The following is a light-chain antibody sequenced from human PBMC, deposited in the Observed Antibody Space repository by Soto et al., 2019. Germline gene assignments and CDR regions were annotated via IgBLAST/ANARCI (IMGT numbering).Light chain of an antibody. V-gene: IGLV2-14*03. J-gene: IGLJ1*01. Sequence: QSLLTQPSSLSGSPGQSITISCTGTSSEVVCYNYVSWYQHHPGKAPKLMIYDVSNRPSGVSNRFSGSKSGNTASLTISGLQPEDEADYYCSSYTTSNTRQIVFGTGTKVTVL. CDR3: SSYTTSNTRQIV. CDR2: DVS. CDR1: SSEVVCYNY.